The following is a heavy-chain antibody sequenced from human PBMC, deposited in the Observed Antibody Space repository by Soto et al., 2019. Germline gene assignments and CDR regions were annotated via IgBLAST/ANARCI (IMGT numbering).Heavy chain of an antibody. CDR3: ATFEYYTPY. V-gene: IGHV3-23*01. Sequence: GGSLRLSXAASGFTFSSYAMSWVRQAPGKGLEWVSSISGSGGSTHYADSVKGRFTISRDNSKNTLLLQMNSLRAEDTAVYYCATFEYYTPYWGQGTLVTVSS. CDR2: ISGSGGST. J-gene: IGHJ4*02. CDR1: GFTFSSYA. D-gene: IGHD3-10*01.